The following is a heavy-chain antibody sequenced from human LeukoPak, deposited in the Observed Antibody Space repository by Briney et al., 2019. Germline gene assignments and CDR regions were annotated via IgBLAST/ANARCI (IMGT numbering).Heavy chain of an antibody. J-gene: IGHJ5*02. V-gene: IGHV1-18*01. CDR2: ISAYNGNT. D-gene: IGHD3-3*01. CDR1: GYTFTSYG. CDR3: ARGQPYYDFWSGYGVDWLDP. Sequence: ASVKVSCKASGYTFTSYGISWVRQAPGQGLEWMGWISAYNGNTNYAQKLQGRVTMTTDTSTSTAYMELRSLRSDDTAVYYCARGQPYYDFWSGYGVDWLDPWGQGTLVTVSS.